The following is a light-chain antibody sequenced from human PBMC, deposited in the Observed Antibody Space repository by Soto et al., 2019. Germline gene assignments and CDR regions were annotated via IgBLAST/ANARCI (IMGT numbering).Light chain of an antibody. J-gene: IGLJ1*01. CDR1: SSDVGGYNY. CDR2: EVS. V-gene: IGLV2-14*01. CDR3: SSYTSRSTLNYV. Sequence: QSVLTQPASVPGSPGQSITISCTGTSSDVGGYNYVSWYQQHPGKAPRVMIYEVSNRPSGVSNRFSGSKSGNTASLTISGLQAEDEADYYCSSYTSRSTLNYVFGTGTKLTVL.